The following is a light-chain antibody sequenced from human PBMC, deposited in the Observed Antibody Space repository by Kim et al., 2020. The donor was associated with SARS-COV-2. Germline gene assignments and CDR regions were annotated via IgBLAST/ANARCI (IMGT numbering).Light chain of an antibody. J-gene: IGKJ4*01. CDR1: QGISNY. CDR2: AAS. CDR3: QKYNSAPT. V-gene: IGKV1-27*01. Sequence: DIQMTQSLSSLSASVGDRVTITCRASQGISNYLAWYQQKPGKVPKLLIYAASTLQSGVPSRFSGSGSGTDFTLTISSLQPEDVATYYCQKYNSAPTFGGGTKVDIK.